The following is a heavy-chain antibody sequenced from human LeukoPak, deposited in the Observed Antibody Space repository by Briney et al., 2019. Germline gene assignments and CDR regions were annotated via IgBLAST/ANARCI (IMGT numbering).Heavy chain of an antibody. Sequence: PSETLSLTCAVYGGSFSGYYWSWIRQPPGKGLEWIGEINHSGSTNYNPSLKSRVTISVDTSKNQFSLKLSSVTAADTAVYYCAREAPAYYDYVWGIARYYFDYWGQGTLVTVSS. V-gene: IGHV4-34*01. CDR1: GGSFSGYY. CDR2: INHSGST. D-gene: IGHD3-16*01. CDR3: AREAPAYYDYVWGIARYYFDY. J-gene: IGHJ4*02.